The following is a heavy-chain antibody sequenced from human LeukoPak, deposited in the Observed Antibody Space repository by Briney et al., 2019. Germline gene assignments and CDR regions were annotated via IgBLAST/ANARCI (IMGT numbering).Heavy chain of an antibody. V-gene: IGHV3-21*01. D-gene: IGHD3-10*01. CDR2: ISSSSSYI. Sequence: GGSLRLSCAASGFTFSSYSMNWVRQAPGKGLEWVSSISSSSSYIYYADSVRGRFTISRDNSKNTLYLQMNTLRTEDTAMYYCARERPYGSGSYPDYWGQATLVTVSS. J-gene: IGHJ4*02. CDR1: GFTFSSYS. CDR3: ARERPYGSGSYPDY.